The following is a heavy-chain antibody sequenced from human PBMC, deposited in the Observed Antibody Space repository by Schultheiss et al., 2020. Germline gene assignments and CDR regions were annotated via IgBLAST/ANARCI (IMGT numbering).Heavy chain of an antibody. J-gene: IGHJ4*02. CDR2: INHSGST. D-gene: IGHD6-19*01. CDR3: ARSYSSGWYYFDY. Sequence: SQTLSLTCAVYGGSFSGYYWSWIRQPPGKGLEWIGEINHSGSTNYNPSLKSRVTISVDTSKNQFSLKLSSVTAADTAVYYCARSYSSGWYYFDYWGQGTLVTVSS. V-gene: IGHV4-34*01. CDR1: GGSFSGYY.